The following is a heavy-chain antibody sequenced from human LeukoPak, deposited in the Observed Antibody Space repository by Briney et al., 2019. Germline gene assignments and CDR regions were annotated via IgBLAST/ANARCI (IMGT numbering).Heavy chain of an antibody. CDR1: GFTFSSFW. Sequence: GGSLRLSCAASGFTFSSFWMHWVRHAPGKGLVWVSRINIDGSGTTYADSVKGRFTISRDNAKNTLYLQMNSPRVEDTAVYYCARVRPGYYYMDVWGKGTTVTVSS. CDR2: INIDGSGT. CDR3: ARVRPGYYYMDV. D-gene: IGHD7-27*01. V-gene: IGHV3-74*01. J-gene: IGHJ6*03.